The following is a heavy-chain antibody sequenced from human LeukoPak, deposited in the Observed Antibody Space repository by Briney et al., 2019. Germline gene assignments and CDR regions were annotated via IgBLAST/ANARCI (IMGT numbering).Heavy chain of an antibody. CDR1: GFTFDDYA. V-gene: IGHV3-43*02. Sequence: GGSLRLSCAASGFTFDDYAMHWVRQAPGKGLEWVSLISGDGGSTYYADSVKGRFTISRDNSKNSLYLHMNSLRTEDPALYYCAKTGYDSSGYLIDYWGQGTLVTVSS. CDR3: AKTGYDSSGYLIDY. CDR2: ISGDGGST. D-gene: IGHD3-22*01. J-gene: IGHJ4*02.